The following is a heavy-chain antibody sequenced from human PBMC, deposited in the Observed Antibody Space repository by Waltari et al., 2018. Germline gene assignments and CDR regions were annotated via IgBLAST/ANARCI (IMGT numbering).Heavy chain of an antibody. CDR1: GFSFSSWY. D-gene: IGHD6-19*01. CDR2: MNQDGSEK. Sequence: DVLLVESGGDLVQPGGSLRLSCAASGFSFSSWYMRWFRQAPGKGLEWVANMNQDGSEKNYVDSVKDRFTISRDNAKNSLSLQMNSLRVEDTAVYYCARAPKRTSSEVDYWGQGTLVTVSS. CDR3: ARAPKRTSSEVDY. J-gene: IGHJ4*02. V-gene: IGHV3-7*01.